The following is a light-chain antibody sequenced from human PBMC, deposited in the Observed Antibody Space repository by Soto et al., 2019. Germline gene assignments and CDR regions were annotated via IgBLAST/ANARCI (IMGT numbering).Light chain of an antibody. Sequence: TRSVATLSLSTLKDRTLVLRASQSVSSSYLAWYQQKPGQAPRLLIYGASSSATGIPDRVSGRRSGTDFTPTIRIFEPEDLAGDCCEQYGSPLQTFGQGTNLAIK. CDR2: GAS. V-gene: IGKV3-20*01. CDR1: QSVSSSY. J-gene: IGKJ1*01. CDR3: EQYGSPLQT.